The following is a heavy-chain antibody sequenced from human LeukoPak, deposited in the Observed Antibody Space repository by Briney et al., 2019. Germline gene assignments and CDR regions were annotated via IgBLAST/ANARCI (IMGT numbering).Heavy chain of an antibody. Sequence: ASVKVSCKASGYTFTSYGISWVRQAPGQGLEWMGWISAYNGNTNYAQKLQGRVTMTTDTSTSTAYMELRSLRSDDTAVYYCARERQRGSTSNYYYYGMDVWGQGTTVTVSS. CDR2: ISAYNGNT. V-gene: IGHV1-18*01. CDR3: ARERQRGSTSNYYYYGMDV. D-gene: IGHD2-2*01. J-gene: IGHJ6*02. CDR1: GYTFTSYG.